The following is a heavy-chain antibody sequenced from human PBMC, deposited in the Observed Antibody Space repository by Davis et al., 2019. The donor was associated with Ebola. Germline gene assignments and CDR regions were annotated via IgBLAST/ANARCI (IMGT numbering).Heavy chain of an antibody. J-gene: IGHJ6*02. D-gene: IGHD1-26*01. CDR1: GYTFTSYG. CDR2: ISAYNGNT. V-gene: IGHV1-18*01. Sequence: ASVKVSCKASGYTFTSYGISWVRQPPGQGLEWMGWISAYNGNTNYAQKLQGRVTMTTDTSTSTAYMELRSLRSDDTAVYYCARDGQKWELLFYYGMDVWGQGTTVTVSS. CDR3: ARDGQKWELLFYYGMDV.